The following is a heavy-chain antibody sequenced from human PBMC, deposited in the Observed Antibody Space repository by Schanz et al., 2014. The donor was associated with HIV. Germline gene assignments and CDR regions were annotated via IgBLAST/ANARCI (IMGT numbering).Heavy chain of an antibody. CDR2: ISATGAYI. J-gene: IGHJ6*02. CDR3: ARDSVDAVVTSTDYYNGIDV. V-gene: IGHV3-21*04. CDR1: GFTLTSYG. D-gene: IGHD2-21*02. Sequence: VQLVESGGGVVQPGRSLRLSCVVAGFTLTSYGMHWVRQAPGKGLEWVAFISATGAYIYYADSVKGRFTISRDNAQKSLFLQMNSLRDEDTAIYFCARDSVDAVVTSTDYYNGIDVWGQGTTVTVSS.